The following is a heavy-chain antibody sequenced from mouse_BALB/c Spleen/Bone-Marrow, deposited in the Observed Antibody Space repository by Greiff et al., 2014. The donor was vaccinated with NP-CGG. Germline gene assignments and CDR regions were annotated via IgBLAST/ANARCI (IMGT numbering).Heavy chain of an antibody. J-gene: IGHJ3*01. CDR2: IWGGGST. Sequence: QVQLKESGPGLVAPSQSLSITCTVSGFSLSRYSVHWVRQPPGKGLEWLGMIWGGGSTDYNSAIKSRLSISKDNSKSQVFLKMNSLQTDDTAMYYCARTGNYPAWFAYWGQGTLVTVSA. V-gene: IGHV2-6-4*01. CDR1: GFSLSRYS. D-gene: IGHD2-1*01. CDR3: ARTGNYPAWFAY.